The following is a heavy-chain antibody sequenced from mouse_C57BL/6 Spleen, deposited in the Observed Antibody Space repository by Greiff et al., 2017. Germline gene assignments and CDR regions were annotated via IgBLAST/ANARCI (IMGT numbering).Heavy chain of an antibody. V-gene: IGHV14-4*01. CDR3: TTGGAWFDY. J-gene: IGHJ3*01. Sequence: VQLKQSGAELVRPGASVKLSCTASGFNIKDDYMHWVKQRPEQGLEWIGWIDPENGDTEYASKFQGKATITADTSSNTAYLQLSSLTSEDTAVYYCTTGGAWFDYWGQGTLVTVSA. CDR2: IDPENGDT. CDR1: GFNIKDDY.